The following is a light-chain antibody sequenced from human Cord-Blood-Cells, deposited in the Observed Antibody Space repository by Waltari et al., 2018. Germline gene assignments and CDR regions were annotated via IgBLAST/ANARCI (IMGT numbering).Light chain of an antibody. J-gene: IGKJ3*01. CDR3: QQYGSSPPIT. CDR2: GAS. V-gene: IGKV3-20*01. CDR1: QSVSSSY. Sequence: IVLTQSPGTPSLSPGERATLSCRASQSVSSSYLAWYQQKPGQAPRLLIYGASSRATGIPDRFSGSVSGTDFTVTISRLGPEDFAVYYCQQYGSSPPITFGPGTKVDIK.